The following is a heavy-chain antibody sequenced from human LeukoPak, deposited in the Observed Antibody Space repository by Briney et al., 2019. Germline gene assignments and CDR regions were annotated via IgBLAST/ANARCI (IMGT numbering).Heavy chain of an antibody. J-gene: IGHJ4*02. V-gene: IGHV3-7*03. CDR1: GFTFINYW. D-gene: IGHD5-24*01. CDR3: AKGYREGRWLPLDY. Sequence: QSGGSLRLSCAASGFTFINYWMTWVRQAPGKVLEWVANIKQDGSEKYYVDSLKGRFTISRDNAKNSLYLQMNSLRAEDTALYYCAKGYREGRWLPLDYWGQGTLVIVSS. CDR2: IKQDGSEK.